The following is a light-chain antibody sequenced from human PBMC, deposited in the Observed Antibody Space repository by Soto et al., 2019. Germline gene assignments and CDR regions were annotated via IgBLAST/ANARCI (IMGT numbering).Light chain of an antibody. CDR2: WAS. J-gene: IGKJ4*01. Sequence: DIVMTQSPDSLAVSLGDRATISCKSSQTISYTSINKTYLAWYQQRPGQPPKLLIYWASIRGSGVPDRLSGSGFGTDFTLTISSLQTEDVAVYYCQKYFSYQLTFGGGNKVDIK. CDR1: QTISYTSINKTY. V-gene: IGKV4-1*01. CDR3: QKYFSYQLT.